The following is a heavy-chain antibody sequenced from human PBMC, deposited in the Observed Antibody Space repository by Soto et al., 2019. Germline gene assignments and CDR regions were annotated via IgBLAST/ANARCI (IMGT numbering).Heavy chain of an antibody. CDR1: GFTFSSYA. D-gene: IGHD3-22*01. V-gene: IGHV3-30-3*01. J-gene: IGHJ6*02. Sequence: QVQLVESGGGVVQPGRSLRLSCAASGFTFSSYAMHWVRQAPGKGLEWVAVISYDGSNKYYADSVKGRFTISRDNSKNTLYLQMNSLRAEDTAVYYCARADDYDRSYSMDVWGQGTTVTVSS. CDR3: ARADDYDRSYSMDV. CDR2: ISYDGSNK.